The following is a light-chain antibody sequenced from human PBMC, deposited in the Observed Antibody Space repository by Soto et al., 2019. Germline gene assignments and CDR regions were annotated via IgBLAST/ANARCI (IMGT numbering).Light chain of an antibody. CDR2: GAS. J-gene: IGKJ1*01. CDR1: QSVINNY. CDR3: QQYGSSPRT. Sequence: IVLTQSPGTLSLSPGQRATLSCRASQSVINNYLAWYQQKPGQAPRLLIYGASNTASGFPDRFSGSGSGTDFTLTISRLEPEDFAVYHCQQYGSSPRTFGQGTKVETK. V-gene: IGKV3-20*01.